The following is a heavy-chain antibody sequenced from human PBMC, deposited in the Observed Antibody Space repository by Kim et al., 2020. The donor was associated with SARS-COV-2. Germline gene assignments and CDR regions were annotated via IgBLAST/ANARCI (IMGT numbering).Heavy chain of an antibody. CDR2: INHSGST. J-gene: IGHJ4*02. V-gene: IGHV4-34*01. D-gene: IGHD4-4*01. Sequence: INHSGSTNYNPSLKSRVTISVDTSKNQFSLKLSSVTAADTAVYYCADEYSWGQGTLVTVSS. CDR3: ADEYS.